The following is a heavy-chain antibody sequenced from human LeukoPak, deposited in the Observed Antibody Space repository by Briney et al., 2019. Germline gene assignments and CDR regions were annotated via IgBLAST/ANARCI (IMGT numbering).Heavy chain of an antibody. CDR3: TRDLLPNEYSYFKALY. D-gene: IGHD6-6*01. J-gene: IGHJ4*02. V-gene: IGHV3-49*03. CDR1: GFTFTDYS. Sequence: GGSLRLSCTASGFTFTDYSISWFRQAPGKGLEWVAFIRSKPLGGTTEYAASLKGRFTISRDDSKSIAYLQMNSLKTEDTAVYYCTRDLLPNEYSYFKALYWGQGTLVTVSS. CDR2: IRSKPLGGTT.